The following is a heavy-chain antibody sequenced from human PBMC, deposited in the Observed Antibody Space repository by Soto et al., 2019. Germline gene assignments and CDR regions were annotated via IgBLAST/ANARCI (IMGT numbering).Heavy chain of an antibody. V-gene: IGHV3-23*01. Sequence: PGGSLRLSCATSGLTFSNYAMSWVRQAPGGGLECVSSMSGSSSTTYYADSVRGRFTISRDRSKNTLYLQMSSLRAEDTALYHCAKNQGRERPRVIDVWGQGTLVNASS. CDR3: AKNQGRERPRVIDV. CDR2: MSGSSSTT. CDR1: GLTFSNYA. D-gene: IGHD1-1*01. J-gene: IGHJ5*01.